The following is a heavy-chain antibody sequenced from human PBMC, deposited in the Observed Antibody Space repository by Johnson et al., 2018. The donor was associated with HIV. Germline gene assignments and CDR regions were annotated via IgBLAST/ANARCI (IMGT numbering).Heavy chain of an antibody. CDR1: GFTFSDYV. CDR2: ISFDGGDK. Sequence: QVQLVESGGGVVQPGRSLRLSCAASGFTFSDYVMHWVRQAPGKGLEWVAVISFDGGDKYYADSVKGRFTISRDNSKSTFFLQMNSLTPDDTGVYYCAKARRAPRAFDIWGQGTMVTVSS. CDR3: AKARRAPRAFDI. V-gene: IGHV3-30*18. J-gene: IGHJ3*02.